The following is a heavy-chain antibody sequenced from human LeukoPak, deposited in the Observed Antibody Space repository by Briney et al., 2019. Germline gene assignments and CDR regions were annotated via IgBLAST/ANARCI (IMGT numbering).Heavy chain of an antibody. CDR3: AKFYDISTGYFDC. J-gene: IGHJ4*02. V-gene: IGHV3-23*01. CDR1: GFTFSSYA. D-gene: IGHD3-9*01. CDR2: ISGGGGST. Sequence: GGSLRLSCAASGFTFSSYAMSWVRQSPGKGLEWISAISGGGGSTYYADSVKGRFTISRDNSKNTLYLQMNSLRAEDTAVYYCAKFYDISTGYFDCWGQGTLVTVSS.